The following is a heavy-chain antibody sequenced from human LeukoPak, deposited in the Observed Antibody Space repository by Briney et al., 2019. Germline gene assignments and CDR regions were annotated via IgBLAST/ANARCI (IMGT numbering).Heavy chain of an antibody. V-gene: IGHV4-4*02. J-gene: IGHJ5*02. CDR2: IYYSGRT. D-gene: IGHD6-19*01. CDR1: GGSISSSNW. CDR3: ARSGIAVAGDRGHEGWFDP. Sequence: SETLSLTCALSGGSISSSNWWSWVRQPPGKGLGGIGEIYYSGRTNYSPSLTRRVTPSVDKPKNPFSLKLSSVTAADTAVHYCARSGIAVAGDRGHEGWFDPWGQGTLVTVS.